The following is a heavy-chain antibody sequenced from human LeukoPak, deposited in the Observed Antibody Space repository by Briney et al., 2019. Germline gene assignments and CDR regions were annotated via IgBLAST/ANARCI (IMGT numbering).Heavy chain of an antibody. J-gene: IGHJ4*02. V-gene: IGHV3-48*04. Sequence: GGSLRLSCAASGFTFSSYSMNWVRQAPGKGLEWVSYISSSRSTKYYADSVKGRFTISRDNAKNSLYLQMNSLRAEDTAVYYCARDYPDFWSGYCDYWGQGTLVTVSS. CDR2: ISSSRSTK. CDR3: ARDYPDFWSGYCDY. D-gene: IGHD3-3*01. CDR1: GFTFSSYS.